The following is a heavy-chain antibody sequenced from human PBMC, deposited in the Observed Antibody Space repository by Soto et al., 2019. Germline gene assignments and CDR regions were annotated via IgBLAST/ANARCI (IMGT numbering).Heavy chain of an antibody. CDR1: GGTFSSYA. D-gene: IGHD3-9*01. V-gene: IGHV1-69*13. Sequence: ASVKVSCKVTGGTFSSYAISWVRQAPGQGLEWMGGIIPIFGTANYAQKFQGRVTITADESTSTAYMELSSLRSEDTAVYYCAVNVLRYFDWLPTYYYYYGMDVWGQGTTVTVS. CDR2: IIPIFGTA. J-gene: IGHJ6*02. CDR3: AVNVLRYFDWLPTYYYYYGMDV.